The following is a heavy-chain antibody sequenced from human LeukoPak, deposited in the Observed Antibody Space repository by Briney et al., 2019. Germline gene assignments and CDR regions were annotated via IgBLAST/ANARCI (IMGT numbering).Heavy chain of an antibody. Sequence: SETLTLTCTVYGGSISSYYWSWIRQPAGKGLEWIGRIYTSGSTNYNPSLKSRVTISVDTSKKQFSLKLSSVTAADTAVYYCARATPDIVVVPAARTYYYMDVWGKGTTVTVSS. V-gene: IGHV4-4*07. CDR1: GGSISSYY. CDR3: ARATPDIVVVPAARTYYYMDV. CDR2: IYTSGST. D-gene: IGHD2-2*01. J-gene: IGHJ6*03.